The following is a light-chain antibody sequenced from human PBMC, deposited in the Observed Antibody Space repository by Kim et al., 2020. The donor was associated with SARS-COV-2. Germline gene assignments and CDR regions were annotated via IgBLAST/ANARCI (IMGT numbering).Light chain of an antibody. Sequence: SYELTQPPSASVSPGQTASITCSGSNLSDKYAYLYQKKPVPSPVLVLYQHTNQPSGFSQRFSVSSSGYAASLTITLAQPMAEADYYCQAWDSSTGVFGGG. CDR3: QAWDSSTGV. J-gene: IGLJ3*02. CDR2: QHT. CDR1: NLSDKY. V-gene: IGLV3-1*01.